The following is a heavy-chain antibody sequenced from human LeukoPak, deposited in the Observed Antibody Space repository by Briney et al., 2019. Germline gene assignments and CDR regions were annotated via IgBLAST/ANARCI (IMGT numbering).Heavy chain of an antibody. J-gene: IGHJ3*02. Sequence: SETLSLTCAVYGGSFRGNYWIWIRQPPGKGLEWIGEINHSGNTNYNPSLKSRVTISVDTSKNQFSLNLSSVTAADTAVYYCRVDILTGYYTLDAFDIWGQGTMVTVSS. CDR2: INHSGNT. D-gene: IGHD3-9*01. CDR3: RVDILTGYYTLDAFDI. CDR1: GGSFRGNY. V-gene: IGHV4-34*01.